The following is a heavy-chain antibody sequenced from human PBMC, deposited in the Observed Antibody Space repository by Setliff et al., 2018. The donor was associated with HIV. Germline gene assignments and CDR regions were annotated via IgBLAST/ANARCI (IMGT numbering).Heavy chain of an antibody. J-gene: IGHJ2*01. CDR1: GYTFIDNY. V-gene: IGHV1-2*02. CDR3: ARAPANPLIRKPIRLYFYFDI. Sequence: ASVKVSCKTSGYTFIDNYIHWVRQAPGQGLEWMAWINAYTGDTNYARKFQGSVTVTRDTSISTAYMELSRLRSDDTAVYYCARAPANPLIRKPIRLYFYFDIWGRGTLVTVSS. CDR2: INAYTGDT. D-gene: IGHD2-21*01.